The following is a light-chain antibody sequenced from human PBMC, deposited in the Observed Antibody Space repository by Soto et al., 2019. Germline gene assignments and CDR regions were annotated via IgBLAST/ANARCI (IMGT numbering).Light chain of an antibody. Sequence: DIVMTQSPDSLAVSLGERATINCKSRQSVLYSSNNKNYLAWYQQKPGQPPKLLIYWASTRESGVPDRFTGSGSGTDFTLTISSLLAEDVAVYYCQQYYSAPRTFGQGTKVEIK. V-gene: IGKV4-1*01. CDR1: QSVLYSSNNKNY. CDR2: WAS. CDR3: QQYYSAPRT. J-gene: IGKJ1*01.